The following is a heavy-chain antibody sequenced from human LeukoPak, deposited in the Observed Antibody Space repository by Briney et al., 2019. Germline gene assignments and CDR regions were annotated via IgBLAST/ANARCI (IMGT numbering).Heavy chain of an antibody. CDR1: GFIYSSYA. CDR3: SKVGGDLPPPGRYFDY. Sequence: GGSLRLSCAASGFIYSSYAMRWVRQAPGKGLEWVSAISGSGGSTYYADSVKGRFTISRDNSKNTLYLQMNSLRADDTAVYYCSKVGGDLPPPGRYFDYWGQGTLVTVSS. J-gene: IGHJ4*02. CDR2: ISGSGGST. D-gene: IGHD3-16*01. V-gene: IGHV3-23*01.